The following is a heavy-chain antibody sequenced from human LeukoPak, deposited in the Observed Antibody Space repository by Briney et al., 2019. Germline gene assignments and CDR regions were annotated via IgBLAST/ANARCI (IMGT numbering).Heavy chain of an antibody. J-gene: IGHJ4*02. CDR2: GHHSESS. CDR3: ARESAGSLHDSTAAFHY. V-gene: IGHV4-59*02. CDR1: GDSVTSTY. D-gene: IGHD2-8*02. Sequence: SETLSLTCSVSGDSVTSTYWSWIRQPPGKGLEWIAYGHHSESSNYNPSFRSRVTIPVDTSRNQFSLRLTSVTAADTAVYYCARESAGSLHDSTAAFHYWGQGILVIVSS.